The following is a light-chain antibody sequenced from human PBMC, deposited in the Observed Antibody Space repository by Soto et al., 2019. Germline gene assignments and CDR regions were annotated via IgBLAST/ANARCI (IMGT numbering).Light chain of an antibody. V-gene: IGLV6-57*04. CDR2: EDN. CDR1: SGSIASNY. CDR3: QSYDSSNPVV. J-gene: IGLJ2*01. Sequence: NFMLTQPHSVSESPGKTVTISCTRSSGSIASNYVQWYHQRPGSAPTTVIYEDNQRPSGVPDRFSGSIDSSSNSASLTISGLKTEDEADYSCQSYDSSNPVVFGGGTKLTVL.